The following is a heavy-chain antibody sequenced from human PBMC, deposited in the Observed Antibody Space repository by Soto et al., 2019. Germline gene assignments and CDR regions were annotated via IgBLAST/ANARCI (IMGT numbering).Heavy chain of an antibody. D-gene: IGHD1-26*01. CDR3: ARGPSGSYLNNNWFDP. Sequence: ASVKVSCKASGYTFTSYAMHWVRQAPGQRLEWMGWINAGNGNTKYSQKFQGRVTITRDTSASTAYMELSSLRSEDTAVYYCARGPSGSYLNNNWFDPWGQGTLVTVSS. J-gene: IGHJ5*02. CDR1: GYTFTSYA. V-gene: IGHV1-3*01. CDR2: INAGNGNT.